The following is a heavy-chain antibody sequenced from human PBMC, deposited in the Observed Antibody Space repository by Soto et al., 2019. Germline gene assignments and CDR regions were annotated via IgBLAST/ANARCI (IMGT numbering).Heavy chain of an antibody. CDR2: ISGSGGST. Sequence: GGSLRLSCAASGFTFSSYAMSWVRQAPGKGLEWVSAISGSGGSTYYADSGKGRFTISRDKSKNTLYLQTNSLRAEDTAVYYCAKGALRTGQKGVVFFDYWGQGTLVTVSS. CDR3: AKGALRTGQKGVVFFDY. D-gene: IGHD2-2*01. J-gene: IGHJ4*02. CDR1: GFTFSSYA. V-gene: IGHV3-23*01.